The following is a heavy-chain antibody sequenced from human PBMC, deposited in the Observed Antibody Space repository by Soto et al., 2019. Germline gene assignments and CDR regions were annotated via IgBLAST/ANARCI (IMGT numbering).Heavy chain of an antibody. CDR2: IYYSGST. J-gene: IGHJ6*02. CDR3: ASASSSTDYGMDV. Sequence: PSETLSLTCTASGGSISSYYGGWIRQPPGKGLEWIGYIYYSGSTNYNPSLKSRVTISVDTSKNQFSLKLSSVTAADTAVYYCASASSSTDYGMDVWGQGTTVTVS. V-gene: IGHV4-59*01. CDR1: GGSISSYY. D-gene: IGHD6-6*01.